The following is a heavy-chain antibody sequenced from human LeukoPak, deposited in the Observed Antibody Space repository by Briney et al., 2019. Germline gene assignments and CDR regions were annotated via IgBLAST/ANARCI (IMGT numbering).Heavy chain of an antibody. D-gene: IGHD5-18*01. V-gene: IGHV1-18*01. J-gene: IGHJ4*02. CDR3: ARDLGEDTTMIFFDF. Sequence: ASVKVSCKASGYTFTDFGISWVRQAPGQGLEWMGWSSAYNGNRRYSQNVQGRVTMTVDTSTDTAYMELRSLRSDDTAMYYCARDLGEDTTMIFFDFWGQGTLVTVSS. CDR1: GYTFTDFG. CDR2: SSAYNGNR.